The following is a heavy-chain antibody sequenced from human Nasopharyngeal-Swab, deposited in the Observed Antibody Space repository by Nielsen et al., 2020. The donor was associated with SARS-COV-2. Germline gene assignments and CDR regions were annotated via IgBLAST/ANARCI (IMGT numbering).Heavy chain of an antibody. Sequence: SETLSLTCTVSGGSISSGDYYWSWIRQPPGKGLEWIGYIYYSGSTYYHPSLKSRVTISVDTSKNQFSLKLSSVTAADTAVYYCARDWELLGFDYWGQGTLVTVSS. CDR3: ARDWELLGFDY. V-gene: IGHV4-30-4*01. CDR1: GGSISSGDYY. J-gene: IGHJ4*02. CDR2: IYYSGST. D-gene: IGHD1-26*01.